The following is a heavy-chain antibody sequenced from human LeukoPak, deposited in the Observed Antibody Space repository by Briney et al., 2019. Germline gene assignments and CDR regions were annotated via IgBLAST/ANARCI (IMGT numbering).Heavy chain of an antibody. Sequence: GGSLRLSCAASGFTFTNYAMNWVRQAPGKGLEWVSGISGSGDSTHYADSVKGRFTISTDTSKNTVNLQMNSLRAEDTAIYYCARMFGGNYYGYYFDYWGQGSMLTVSS. CDR3: ARMFGGNYYGYYFDY. V-gene: IGHV3-23*01. J-gene: IGHJ4*02. D-gene: IGHD1-26*01. CDR2: ISGSGDST. CDR1: GFTFTNYA.